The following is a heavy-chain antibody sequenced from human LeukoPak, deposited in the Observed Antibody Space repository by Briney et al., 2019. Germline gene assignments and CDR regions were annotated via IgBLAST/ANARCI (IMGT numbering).Heavy chain of an antibody. CDR1: GFTFDDYA. V-gene: IGHV3-9*01. CDR3: PKGSGHILLVTVYLYFDL. CDR2: ISWNSGSI. Sequence: GGSLRLSCAASGFTFDDYAMHWVRQAPGKGLEWVSGISWNSGSIGYADSVKGRFTISRDNAKNSLYLQMNSLRAEDTALYYCPKGSGHILLVTVYLYFDLWAVAPWSLSPQ. D-gene: IGHD2-21*02. J-gene: IGHJ2*01.